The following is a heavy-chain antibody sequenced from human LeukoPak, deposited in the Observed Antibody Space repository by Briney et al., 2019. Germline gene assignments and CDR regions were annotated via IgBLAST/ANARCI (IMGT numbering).Heavy chain of an antibody. Sequence: SETLSLTCAVSGGSISSYYWSWIRQPAGKGLEWIGRIYTSGSTNYNPSLKSRVTMSVDTSKNQFSLKLSSVTAADTAVYYCARDRNDYVWGSYRSGYWFDPWGQGTLVTVSS. CDR2: IYTSGST. CDR1: GGSISSYY. D-gene: IGHD3-16*02. CDR3: ARDRNDYVWGSYRSGYWFDP. J-gene: IGHJ5*02. V-gene: IGHV4-4*07.